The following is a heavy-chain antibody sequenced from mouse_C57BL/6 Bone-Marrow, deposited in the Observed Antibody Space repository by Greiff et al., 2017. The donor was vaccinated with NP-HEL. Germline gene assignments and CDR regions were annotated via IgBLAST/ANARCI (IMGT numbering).Heavy chain of an antibody. D-gene: IGHD2-4*01. CDR1: GFSLTSYG. CDR2: IWRGGST. CDR3: AKKKGDYTIFAY. V-gene: IGHV2-5*01. J-gene: IGHJ3*01. Sequence: QVQLKESGPGLVQPSQSLSITCTVSGFSLTSYGVHWVRQSPGKGLEWLGVIWRGGSTDSNAAFMSRLSITKDNSKSQVFFKMNSLQADDTAIYXCAKKKGDYTIFAYWGQGTLVTVSA.